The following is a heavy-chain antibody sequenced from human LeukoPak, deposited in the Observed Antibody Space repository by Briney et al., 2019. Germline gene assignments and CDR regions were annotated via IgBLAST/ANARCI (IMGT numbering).Heavy chain of an antibody. CDR2: IKSKTDGGTT. CDR1: GFTFSNAW. J-gene: IGHJ4*02. CDR3: TTDGWELGFDY. V-gene: IGHV3-15*01. Sequence: GGSLRPSCAASGFTFSNAWMSWVRQAPGKGLEWVGRIKSKTDGGTTDYAAPVKGRFTISRDDSKNALYLQMNSLKTEDTAVYYCTTDGWELGFDYWGQGTLVTVSS. D-gene: IGHD1-26*01.